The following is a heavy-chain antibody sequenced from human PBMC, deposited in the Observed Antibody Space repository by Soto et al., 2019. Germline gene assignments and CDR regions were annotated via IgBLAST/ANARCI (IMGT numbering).Heavy chain of an antibody. D-gene: IGHD6-19*01. CDR2: IHHSGNT. J-gene: IGHJ4*02. V-gene: IGHV4-4*02. Sequence: QMQLQESGPGRVKPSETLSLTCAVSSASISSEQRWSWVRQPPGKGLEWIGEIHHSGNTNSNPSLKXRXTXSXXKSKNQFSLNLNSLTAADTAVYYCARSFGWYAIDQWSQGTLVTVSS. CDR1: SASISSEQR. CDR3: ARSFGWYAIDQ.